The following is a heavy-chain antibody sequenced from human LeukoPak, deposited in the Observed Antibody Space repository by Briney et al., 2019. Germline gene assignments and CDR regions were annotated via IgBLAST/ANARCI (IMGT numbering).Heavy chain of an antibody. CDR3: AGSGYENPNWFDP. CDR2: INPNSGGT. D-gene: IGHD5-12*01. Sequence: ASVKVSCKASGYTFTGYYMHWVRQAPGQGLEGMGWINPNSGGTNYAQKFQGRVTMTRDTSISTAYMELSRLRSDDTAVYYCAGSGYENPNWFDPWGQGTLVTVSS. V-gene: IGHV1-2*02. J-gene: IGHJ5*02. CDR1: GYTFTGYY.